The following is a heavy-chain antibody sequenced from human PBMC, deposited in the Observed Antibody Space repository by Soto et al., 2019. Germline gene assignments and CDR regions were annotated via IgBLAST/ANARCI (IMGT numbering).Heavy chain of an antibody. V-gene: IGHV6-1*01. CDR1: GDSVSNNNAG. D-gene: IGHD2-15*01. CDR2: THYRTKWHN. J-gene: IGHJ5*02. Sequence: PSQTLSLTCAISGDSVSNNNAGWNWIRQSPSRGLEWLGRTHYRTKWHNGYAVSVKSRITITPDTSRNQFSLHLNSVTPEDTAVYYCARDLSRYCTGGNCYSEGLDPWGQGTLVTVSS. CDR3: ARDLSRYCTGGNCYSEGLDP.